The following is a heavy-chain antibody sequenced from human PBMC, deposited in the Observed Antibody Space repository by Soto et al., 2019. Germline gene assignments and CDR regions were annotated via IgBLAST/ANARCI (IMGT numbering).Heavy chain of an antibody. CDR1: GFTVSSNY. Sequence: EVQLVESGGGLVQPGGSLRLSCAASGFTVSSNYMSWVRQAPGKGLEWVSVIYSGGSTYYADSVKGRFTISRHNSKNTLYLQMNSLRAEDTAVYYCARGDTAMVTPFDYWGQGTLVTVSS. CDR3: ARGDTAMVTPFDY. J-gene: IGHJ4*02. CDR2: IYSGGST. D-gene: IGHD5-18*01. V-gene: IGHV3-53*04.